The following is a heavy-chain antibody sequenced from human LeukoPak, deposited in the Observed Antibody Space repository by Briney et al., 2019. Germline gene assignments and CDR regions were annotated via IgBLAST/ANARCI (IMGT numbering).Heavy chain of an antibody. CDR1: GFTLSCCG. J-gene: IGHJ4*02. CDR3: ARWDGGDEGRLRY. CDR2: TSYDGSKE. V-gene: IGHV3-33*01. Sequence: PGGSLRLSCAASGFTLSCCGMHWVRQAPGKGVEWVAYTSYDGSKENYIESVKGRFIISRDNSRNTLHLQMNSLRAEDTALYYCARWDGGDEGRLRYWGQGTLVTVSS. D-gene: IGHD2-21*02.